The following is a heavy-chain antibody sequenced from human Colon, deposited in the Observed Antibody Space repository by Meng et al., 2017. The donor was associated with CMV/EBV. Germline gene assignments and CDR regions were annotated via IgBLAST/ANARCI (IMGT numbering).Heavy chain of an antibody. J-gene: IGHJ4*02. CDR1: GVSMRSCDYC. CDR2: IYHTGNT. Sequence: SGVSMRSCDYCWSWIRLAPGKGLEWIGYIYHTGNTHYEPSLKSRVTISVDASKNQYSLKLSSVTAADSAVYYCAGGLIAFGGAVLDSWGQGSLVTVSS. V-gene: IGHV4-30-4*01. D-gene: IGHD3-16*01. CDR3: AGGLIAFGGAVLDS.